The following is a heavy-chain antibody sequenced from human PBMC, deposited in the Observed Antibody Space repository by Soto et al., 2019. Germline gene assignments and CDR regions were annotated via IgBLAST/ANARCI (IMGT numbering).Heavy chain of an antibody. J-gene: IGHJ4*02. Sequence: PSETLSLTCTVSGDSISTDYWSWIRQSPGKGLEWIGFIYYGGSTYYNPSLKSRVAISVDTSKNQFSLKLSSVTAADTAVYYCAVGALTIFEGYYFDYWGQGTLVTVSS. V-gene: IGHV4-59*08. CDR2: IYYGGST. D-gene: IGHD3-9*01. CDR1: GDSISTDY. CDR3: AVGALTIFEGYYFDY.